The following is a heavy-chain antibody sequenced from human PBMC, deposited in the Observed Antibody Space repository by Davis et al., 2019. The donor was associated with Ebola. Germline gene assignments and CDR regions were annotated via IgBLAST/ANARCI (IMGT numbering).Heavy chain of an antibody. V-gene: IGHV5-10-1*01. CDR2: ISPGDSYI. Sequence: GESLKISCKTSGYTFTSYYIDWVRQMPGKGLEWMGTISPGDSYIKYNPSFQGHVIISADRSINTVYLQWSSLRASDTATYYCARQDEYSNGLAAYWGQGTLVTVSS. D-gene: IGHD6-19*01. J-gene: IGHJ4*02. CDR3: ARQDEYSNGLAAY. CDR1: GYTFTSYY.